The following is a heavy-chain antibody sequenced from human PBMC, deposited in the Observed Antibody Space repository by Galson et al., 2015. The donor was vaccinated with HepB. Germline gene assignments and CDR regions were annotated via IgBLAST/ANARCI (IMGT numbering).Heavy chain of an antibody. J-gene: IGHJ5*01. CDR1: GFTFSTYA. CDR2: ISGSGTST. D-gene: IGHD5-18*01. CDR3: TKGYGLFES. Sequence: SLRLSCAASGFTFSTYAMSWVRQAPGKGLEWVSGISGSGTSTYYADSVKGRLTISRDNSKNTLRLQMNSLRAEDTAVYYCTKGYGLFESWGQGSLVTVSS. V-gene: IGHV3-23*01.